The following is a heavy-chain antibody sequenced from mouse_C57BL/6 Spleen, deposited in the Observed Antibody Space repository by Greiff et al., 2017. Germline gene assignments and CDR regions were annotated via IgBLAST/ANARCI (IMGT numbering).Heavy chain of an antibody. CDR3: ARTLPFYAMDY. CDR2: IRNKANGYTT. V-gene: IGHV7-3*01. D-gene: IGHD2-10*01. Sequence: EVQVVESGGGLVQPGGSLSLSCAASGFTFTDYYMSWVRQPPGKALEWLGFIRNKANGYTTEYSASVKGRFTISRDNSQSILYLQMNALRAEDSATYYCARTLPFYAMDYWGQGTSVTVSS. CDR1: GFTFTDYY. J-gene: IGHJ4*01.